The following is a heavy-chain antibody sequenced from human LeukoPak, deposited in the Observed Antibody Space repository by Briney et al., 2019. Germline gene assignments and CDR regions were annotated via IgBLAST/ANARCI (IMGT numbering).Heavy chain of an antibody. CDR3: ARDSSSWYYFDY. Sequence: SETLSLTCTVSGGSISSYYWSWIRQPPGKGLEWIGYIYYSGSTNYNPSLKSRVTISVDTSKNQFSLKLSSVTAADTAVYYCARDSSSWYYFDYWGQGTLVTVSS. V-gene: IGHV4-59*01. J-gene: IGHJ4*02. D-gene: IGHD6-13*01. CDR1: GGSISSYY. CDR2: IYYSGST.